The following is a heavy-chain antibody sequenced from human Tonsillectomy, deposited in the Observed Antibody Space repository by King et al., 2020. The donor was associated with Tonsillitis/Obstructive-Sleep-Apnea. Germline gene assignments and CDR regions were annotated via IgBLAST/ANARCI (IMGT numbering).Heavy chain of an antibody. J-gene: IGHJ6*02. V-gene: IGHV4-39*01. D-gene: IGHD2-15*01. CDR1: GGSISSSSYY. Sequence: QLQESGPGLVKPSETLSLTCTVSGGSISSSSYYWGWIRQPPGKGLEWIGSIYYRGSTYYNPSLKSRVTISVDTSKNQFSLKLSSVTAADTAVYYCARLPGYCSCGSCYSDYYYGTDVWGQGTTVTVSS. CDR3: ARLPGYCSCGSCYSDYYYGTDV. CDR2: IYYRGST.